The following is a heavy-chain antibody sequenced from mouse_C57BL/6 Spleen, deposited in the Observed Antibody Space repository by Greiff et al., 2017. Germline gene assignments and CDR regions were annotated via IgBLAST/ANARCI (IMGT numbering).Heavy chain of an antibody. J-gene: IGHJ1*03. D-gene: IGHD1-1*01. CDR1: GFTFSDYY. CDR3: AREDYYGSRYWYFDV. V-gene: IGHV5-16*01. CDR2: INYDGSSP. Sequence: EVKVVESEGGLVQPGSSMKLSCTASGFTFSDYYMAWVRQVPEKGLEWVANINYDGSSPYYLDSLKSRFIISRDNAKNILYLQMSSLKSEDTATYYCAREDYYGSRYWYFDVWGTGTTVTVSS.